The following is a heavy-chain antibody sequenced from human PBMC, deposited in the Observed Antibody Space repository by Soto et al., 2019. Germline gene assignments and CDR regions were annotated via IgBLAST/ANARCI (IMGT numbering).Heavy chain of an antibody. V-gene: IGHV4-59*08. CDR1: GGSISSYY. D-gene: IGHD3-9*01. J-gene: IGHJ4*02. Sequence: SSETLSLTYTVAGGSISSYYWSWIRQTPGKGLEWIGYIFYFGSTNYNPSLKSRVTLSIDTSKNQLSLKLSSVTAADTAVYYCARHSPDFDWLSQFDYWGQGTLVTVSS. CDR3: ARHSPDFDWLSQFDY. CDR2: IFYFGST.